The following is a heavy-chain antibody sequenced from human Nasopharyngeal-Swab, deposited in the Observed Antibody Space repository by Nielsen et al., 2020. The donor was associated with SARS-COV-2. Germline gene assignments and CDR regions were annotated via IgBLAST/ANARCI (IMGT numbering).Heavy chain of an antibody. CDR3: ARDIPLDGYYYGMDV. CDR2: IYHSGST. V-gene: IGHV4-30-2*01. J-gene: IGHJ6*02. Sequence: LRLSCAVSGGSISSGGYSWSWIRQPPGKGLEWIGYIYHSGSTYYNPSLKSRVTISVDRSKNQFSLKLSSVTAADTAVYYCARDIPLDGYYYGMDVWGQGTTVTVSS. D-gene: IGHD2-2*02. CDR1: GGSISSGGYS.